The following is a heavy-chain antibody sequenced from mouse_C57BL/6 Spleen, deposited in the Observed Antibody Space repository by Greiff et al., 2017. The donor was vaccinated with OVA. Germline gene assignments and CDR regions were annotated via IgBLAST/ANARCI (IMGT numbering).Heavy chain of an antibody. CDR3: ARGPRPGGAMDY. CDR1: GYSFTDYN. V-gene: IGHV1-39*01. D-gene: IGHD6-1*01. CDR2: INPNYGTT. J-gene: IGHJ4*01. Sequence: EVQLVESGPELVKPGASVKISCKASGYSFTDYNMNWVKQSNGKSLEWIGVINPNYGTTSYNQKFKGKATLTVDQSSSTAYMQLNSLTSEDSSVYYSARGPRPGGAMDYWGQGTSVTVSS.